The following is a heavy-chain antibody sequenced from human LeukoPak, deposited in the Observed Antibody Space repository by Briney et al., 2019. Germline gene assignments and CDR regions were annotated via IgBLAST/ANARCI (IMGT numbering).Heavy chain of an antibody. Sequence: GGSLRLSCAASGFTFSSSDMHWVRQGTGKGLECVSSIGTAGDTYYPGSVKGRFTISRDNSKNTLYLHMNSLRADDTAVYFCARDLRAGATTTFDYWGQGTLVTVSS. CDR1: GFTFSSSD. V-gene: IGHV3-13*01. CDR2: IGTAGDT. J-gene: IGHJ4*02. CDR3: ARDLRAGATTTFDY. D-gene: IGHD1-26*01.